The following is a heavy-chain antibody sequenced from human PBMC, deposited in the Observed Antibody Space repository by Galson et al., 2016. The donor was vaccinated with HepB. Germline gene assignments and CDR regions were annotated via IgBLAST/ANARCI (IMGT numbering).Heavy chain of an antibody. Sequence: LRLSCAASGFTFSSYNMHWVRQAPGKGLEWVAVISYDGLNKDYADSVKGRFTISRDNSKNTLSLQMNSLRGEDTAVYYCARVPGGWYDYWGQGALVTVSS. J-gene: IGHJ4*02. D-gene: IGHD6-19*01. CDR1: GFTFSSYN. CDR2: ISYDGLNK. V-gene: IGHV3-30*03. CDR3: ARVPGGWYDY.